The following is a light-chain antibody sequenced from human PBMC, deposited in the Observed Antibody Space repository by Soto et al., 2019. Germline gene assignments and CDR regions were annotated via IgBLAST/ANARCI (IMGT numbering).Light chain of an antibody. CDR2: GAS. J-gene: IGKJ5*01. Sequence: EIVLTHSPGTLSLSPVERATLSFRSSQSLSNNYLAWYQQNPGQAPRLLIYGASNRATGIPDRFSGSGSGTDFTLTISRLEPEDFAVYYCPKYGGSPVTFGQGTRLEIK. V-gene: IGKV3-20*01. CDR3: PKYGGSPVT. CDR1: QSLSNNY.